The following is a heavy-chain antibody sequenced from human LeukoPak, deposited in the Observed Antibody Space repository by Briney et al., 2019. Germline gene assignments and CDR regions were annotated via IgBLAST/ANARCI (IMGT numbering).Heavy chain of an antibody. Sequence: GGSLRLSCAASGFTFSSYWMHWVRQAPGKGPVWVSRINNDGSGTTYADSVKGRFTISRDDAKNTLYLQMNSLRAEDTAVYYCAKAQGGYSYGNFDYWGQGTLVTVSS. V-gene: IGHV3-74*01. D-gene: IGHD5-18*01. CDR1: GFTFSSYW. J-gene: IGHJ4*02. CDR2: INNDGSGT. CDR3: AKAQGGYSYGNFDY.